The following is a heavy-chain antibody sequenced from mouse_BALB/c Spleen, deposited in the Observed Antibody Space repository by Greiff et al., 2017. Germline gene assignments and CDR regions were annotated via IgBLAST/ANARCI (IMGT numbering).Heavy chain of an antibody. V-gene: IGHV5-17*02. Sequence: EVQLQESGGGLVQPGGSRKLSCAASGFTFSSFGMHWVRQAPEKGLEWVAYISSGSSTIYYADTVKGRFTISRDNPKNTLFLQMTSLRSEDTAMYYCARGDYDAYWYFDVWGAGTTVTVSS. D-gene: IGHD2-4*01. CDR3: ARGDYDAYWYFDV. J-gene: IGHJ1*01. CDR2: ISSGSSTI. CDR1: GFTFSSFG.